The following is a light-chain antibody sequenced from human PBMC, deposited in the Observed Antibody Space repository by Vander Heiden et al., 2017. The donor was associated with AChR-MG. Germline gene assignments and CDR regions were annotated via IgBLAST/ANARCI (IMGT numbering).Light chain of an antibody. Sequence: EIVCTPSPGTLSLSPGERATLSCRASQSVRSSYLAWYQHKPGQAPRLLIYGASNRATGIPDRSSGSGYGPDFTLSISRLEPEDFAVYSCPHFGWSPEYTFGQGTKLEIK. CDR3: PHFGWSPEYT. CDR1: QSVRSSY. J-gene: IGKJ2*01. CDR2: GAS. V-gene: IGKV3-20*01.